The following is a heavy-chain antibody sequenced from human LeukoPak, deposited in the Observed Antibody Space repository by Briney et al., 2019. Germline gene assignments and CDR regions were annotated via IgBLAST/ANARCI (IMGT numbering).Heavy chain of an antibody. CDR2: IIPILGIA. J-gene: IGHJ5*02. Sequence: GASVKVSCKASGGTFSSYAISWVRQAPGQELEWMGRIIPILGIANYAQKFQGRVTITADKSTSTAYMELSSLRSEDTAVYYCARDCSGGSCYSSFYNWFDPWGQGTLVTVSS. D-gene: IGHD2-15*01. V-gene: IGHV1-69*04. CDR3: ARDCSGGSCYSSFYNWFDP. CDR1: GGTFSSYA.